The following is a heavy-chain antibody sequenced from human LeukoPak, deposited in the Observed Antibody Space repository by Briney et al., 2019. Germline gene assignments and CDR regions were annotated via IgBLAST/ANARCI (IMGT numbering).Heavy chain of an antibody. V-gene: IGHV3-66*01. CDR2: IYSGGST. J-gene: IGHJ4*02. CDR3: ARDHSSGSTGY. Sequence: PGRSLRLSCAASGFTVSSNYMSWVRQAPGKRLEWVSVIYSGGSTYYADSVKGRFTISRDNSKNTLYLQMNSLRAEDTAVYYCARDHSSGSTGYWGQGTLVTVSS. CDR1: GFTVSSNY. D-gene: IGHD6-19*01.